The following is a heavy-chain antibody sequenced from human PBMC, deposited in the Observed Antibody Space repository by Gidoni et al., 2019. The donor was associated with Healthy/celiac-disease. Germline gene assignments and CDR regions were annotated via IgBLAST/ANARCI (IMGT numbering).Heavy chain of an antibody. D-gene: IGHD3-10*01. J-gene: IGHJ4*02. Sequence: QVQLVQSGAEVQKPGASVKVSCKASGYTFTGYYMHWVRQAPGQGLEWMGWINPNSGGTNYAQKFQGWVTMTRDTSISTAYMELSRLRSDDTAVYYCARGGGIWFGVYHAFDYWGQGTLVTVSS. CDR1: GYTFTGYY. V-gene: IGHV1-2*04. CDR2: INPNSGGT. CDR3: ARGGGIWFGVYHAFDY.